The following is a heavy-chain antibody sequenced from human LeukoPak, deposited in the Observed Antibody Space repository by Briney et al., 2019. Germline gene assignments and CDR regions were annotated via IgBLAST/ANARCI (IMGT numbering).Heavy chain of an antibody. D-gene: IGHD3-16*01. CDR3: ATDWGINF. CDR1: GFTVSSNH. J-gene: IGHJ4*02. V-gene: IGHV3-23*01. Sequence: RSGGSLRLSCAASGFTVSSNHMSWVRQAPGKGLEWVSTIRGSGAGTYYADSVKGRFTISRDNSRNTLFLQMNSLRAEDSAVYYCATDWGINFWGQGTLVTVSS. CDR2: IRGSGAGT.